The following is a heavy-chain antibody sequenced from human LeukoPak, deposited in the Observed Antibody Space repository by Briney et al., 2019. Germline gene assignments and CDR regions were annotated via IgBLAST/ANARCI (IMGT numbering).Heavy chain of an antibody. Sequence: GGSLRLSCAASGFTFSSYGMHWVRQAPGEGLEWVAVIWYGGSNKYYADSVKGRFTISRDNSKNTLCLQMNSLRAEDTAVYYCAKDRPGYYYMDVWGKGTTVTVSS. V-gene: IGHV3-30*02. D-gene: IGHD1-14*01. CDR1: GFTFSSYG. J-gene: IGHJ6*03. CDR2: IWYGGSNK. CDR3: AKDRPGYYYMDV.